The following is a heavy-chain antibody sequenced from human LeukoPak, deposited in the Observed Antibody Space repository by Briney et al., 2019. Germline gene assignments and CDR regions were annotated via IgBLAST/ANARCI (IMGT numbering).Heavy chain of an antibody. J-gene: IGHJ4*02. Sequence: GGSLRLSCAASGFTFSSYSMNWVRQAPGKGLEWVSSISSSSSYIYYADSVKGRFTFSRDNAKNSLYLQMNSLRAEDTAVYYGARYRVAVAGARYFDDWGQGTLVTVSS. D-gene: IGHD6-19*01. CDR2: ISSSSSYI. CDR1: GFTFSSYS. CDR3: ARYRVAVAGARYFDD. V-gene: IGHV3-21*01.